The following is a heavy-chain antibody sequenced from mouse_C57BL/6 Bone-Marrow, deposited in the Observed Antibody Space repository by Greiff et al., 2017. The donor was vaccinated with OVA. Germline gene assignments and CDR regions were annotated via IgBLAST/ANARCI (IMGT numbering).Heavy chain of an antibody. Sequence: QVQLQQPGAELVRPGSSVKLSCKASGYTFTSYWMHWVKQRPIQGLEWIGNIDPSDSETHYNQKFKDKATLTVDKSSSTAYMQLSSLTSEDSAVFYCARRIDSSGPAWFAYWGQGTLVTVSA. J-gene: IGHJ3*01. V-gene: IGHV1-52*01. CDR3: ARRIDSSGPAWFAY. D-gene: IGHD3-2*02. CDR1: GYTFTSYW. CDR2: IDPSDSET.